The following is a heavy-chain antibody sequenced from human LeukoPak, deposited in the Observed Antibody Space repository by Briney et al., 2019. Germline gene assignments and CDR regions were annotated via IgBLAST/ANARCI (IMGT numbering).Heavy chain of an antibody. J-gene: IGHJ4*02. CDR1: GFTFSSHA. Sequence: GGSLRLSCVASGFTFSSHAMSWVRQVPGKGLEWVSAIRGSGGDTFYADSVKGRFTISRDNSKNTLYLQMSSLRAEDTAVYYCAKSGPLTGTVMRGFDSWGQGALVTVSS. CDR2: IRGSGGDT. CDR3: AKSGPLTGTVMRGFDS. D-gene: IGHD3-9*01. V-gene: IGHV3-23*01.